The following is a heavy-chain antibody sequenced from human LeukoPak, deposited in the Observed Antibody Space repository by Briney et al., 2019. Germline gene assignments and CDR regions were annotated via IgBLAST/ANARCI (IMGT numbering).Heavy chain of an antibody. CDR3: ARQYSSSWLFDY. CDR2: IYYSGST. D-gene: IGHD6-13*01. Sequence: SETLSLTCTVSGGSISSSSYYWGWIRQPPGKGLEWIGSIYYSGSTYYNPSLKSRVTISVDTSKDQFSLKLSSVTAADTAVYYCARQYSSSWLFDYWGQGTLVTVSS. J-gene: IGHJ4*02. CDR1: GGSISSSSYY. V-gene: IGHV4-39*01.